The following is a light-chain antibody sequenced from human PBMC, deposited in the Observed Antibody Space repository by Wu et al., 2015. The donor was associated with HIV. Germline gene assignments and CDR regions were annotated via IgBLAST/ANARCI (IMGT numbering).Light chain of an antibody. Sequence: EIVLTQSPATLSLSPGERATLSCRASQSVSSHLAWHQQKPGQAPRLLIYDASNRATGIPARFSGSGSGTDFTLTISSLEPEDFAVYYCQQRSNWPPSSFGQGTKLEIK. CDR1: QSVSSH. CDR3: QQRSNWPPSS. J-gene: IGKJ2*04. V-gene: IGKV3-11*01. CDR2: DAS.